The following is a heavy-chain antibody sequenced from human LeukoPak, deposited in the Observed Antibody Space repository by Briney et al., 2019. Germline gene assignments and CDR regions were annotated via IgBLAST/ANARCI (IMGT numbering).Heavy chain of an antibody. Sequence: AASVKVSCKASGYTLTGFYRYWVRPAPGQGLPWMGWINPSTGGTKYVQKFQGRVTMTRDTSISTAYMELSRLRSDDTAVYYCATGFVVIGAFDIWGQGTLVAVSS. D-gene: IGHD2-21*01. CDR3: ATGFVVIGAFDI. CDR2: INPSTGGT. J-gene: IGHJ3*02. CDR1: GYTLTGFY. V-gene: IGHV1-2*02.